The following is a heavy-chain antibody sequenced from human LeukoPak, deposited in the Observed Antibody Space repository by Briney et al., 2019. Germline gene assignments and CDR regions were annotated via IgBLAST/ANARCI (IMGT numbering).Heavy chain of an antibody. CDR2: IIPIFGTA. CDR3: ARGRRNWNYGHDAFDI. V-gene: IGHV1-69*13. J-gene: IGHJ3*02. Sequence: ASVKVSCKASGGTFSSYAISWVRQAPGQGLEWMGGIIPIFGTANYAQKFQGRVTITADESTSTAYMELSSLRPEDTAVYYCARGRRNWNYGHDAFDIWGQGTMVTVSS. D-gene: IGHD1-7*01. CDR1: GGTFSSYA.